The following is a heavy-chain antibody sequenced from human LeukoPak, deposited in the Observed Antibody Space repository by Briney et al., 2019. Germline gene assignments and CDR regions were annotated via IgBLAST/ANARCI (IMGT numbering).Heavy chain of an antibody. V-gene: IGHV3-21*01. CDR3: ARDLYSSSWYKWFDP. Sequence: GGPLRLSCAASGFTFSSYSMNWVRQAPGKGLEWVSSISSSSSYIYYAGSVKGRFTISRDNAKNSLYLQMNSLRAEDTAVYYCARDLYSSSWYKWFDPWGQGTLVTVSS. D-gene: IGHD6-13*01. J-gene: IGHJ5*02. CDR2: ISSSSSYI. CDR1: GFTFSSYS.